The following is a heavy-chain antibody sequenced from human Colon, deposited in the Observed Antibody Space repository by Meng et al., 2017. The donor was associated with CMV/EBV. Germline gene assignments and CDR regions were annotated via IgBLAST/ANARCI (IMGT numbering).Heavy chain of an antibody. CDR1: GGSVTTTNYY. D-gene: IGHD2-15*01. CDR3: AKDTPSGYFDP. V-gene: IGHV4-39*07. CDR2: ITYNGPS. J-gene: IGHJ5*02. Sequence: QVQLQGSGPGLVKPSETLSLTCTVSGGSVTTTNYYWGWIRQTPGKGLEWIASITYNGPSYYHPSLKSRVTISTEASKNQFSLKLSSVTAADTAVYYCAKDTPSGYFDPWGPGTLVTVSS.